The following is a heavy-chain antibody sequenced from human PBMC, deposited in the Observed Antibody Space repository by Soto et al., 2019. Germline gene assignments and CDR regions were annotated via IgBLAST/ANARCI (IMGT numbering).Heavy chain of an antibody. J-gene: IGHJ6*02. CDR1: GYTFTSNY. CDR2: INPSCGST. CDR3: ARGSLYSYDRSGIRHAYYYGMDV. Sequence: QVQLVQSGAEVKKPGASVKVSCKTSGYTFTSNYMHWVRQAPGQELEWMGIINPSCGSTSYVQKLQGSIPMSRHTSTSTVYMELSSLRSEDTAVYYCARGSLYSYDRSGIRHAYYYGMDVWGQGTTVTVSS. D-gene: IGHD3-22*01. V-gene: IGHV1-46*04.